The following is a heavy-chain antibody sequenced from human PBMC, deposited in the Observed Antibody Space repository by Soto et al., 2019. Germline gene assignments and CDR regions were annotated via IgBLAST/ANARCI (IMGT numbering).Heavy chain of an antibody. CDR1: GFTFSDYY. CDR3: ARDPHYDFWSGYPRADYFDY. Sequence: PGGSLRLSCAASGFTFSDYYMSWIRQAPGKGLEWVSYISSSGSTIYYADSVKGRFTISRDNAKNSLYLQMNSLRAEDTAVYYCARDPHYDFWSGYPRADYFDYWGQGTLVTVSS. D-gene: IGHD3-3*01. CDR2: ISSSGSTI. J-gene: IGHJ4*02. V-gene: IGHV3-11*01.